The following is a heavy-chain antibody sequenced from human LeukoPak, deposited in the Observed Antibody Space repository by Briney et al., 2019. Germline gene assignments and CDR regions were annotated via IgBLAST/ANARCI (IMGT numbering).Heavy chain of an antibody. Sequence: GASVKVSCKASVYTFTNFYIHWVRQAPGQGLEWMGWMNPNSGDTSYAREFQGRVTMTRDTSISTAYMELSRLRSDDTAVYYCARDADDYSNYGFDPWGQGTLVTVSS. V-gene: IGHV1-2*02. D-gene: IGHD4-11*01. J-gene: IGHJ5*02. CDR3: ARDADDYSNYGFDP. CDR2: MNPNSGDT. CDR1: VYTFTNFY.